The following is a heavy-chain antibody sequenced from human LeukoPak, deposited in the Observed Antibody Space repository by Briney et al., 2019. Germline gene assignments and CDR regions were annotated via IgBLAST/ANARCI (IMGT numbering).Heavy chain of an antibody. CDR2: ISYDGSNK. J-gene: IGHJ4*02. CDR1: GFTFSSYA. V-gene: IGHV3-30-3*01. Sequence: GGSLRLSCAASGFTFSSYAMHWVRQAPGKGLEWVAVISYDGSNKYYEDSVKRRFTISRDHYKNTLYLQMNSLRAEDTAMYYCARDGRFGEPLDYWGQGTLVTVSS. D-gene: IGHD3-10*01. CDR3: ARDGRFGEPLDY.